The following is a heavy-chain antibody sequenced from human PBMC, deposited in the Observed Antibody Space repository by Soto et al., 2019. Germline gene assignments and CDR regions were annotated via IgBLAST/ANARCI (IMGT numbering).Heavy chain of an antibody. D-gene: IGHD6-19*01. Sequence: SVKVSCKASGGTFSSYAISWVRQAPGQGLEWMGGIIPIFGTANYAQKFQGRVTITADESTSTAYMELSSLRSEGTAVYYCARVYRQWLGGYYYGMDVWGQGTTVTVSS. J-gene: IGHJ6*02. CDR2: IIPIFGTA. CDR1: GGTFSSYA. V-gene: IGHV1-69*13. CDR3: ARVYRQWLGGYYYGMDV.